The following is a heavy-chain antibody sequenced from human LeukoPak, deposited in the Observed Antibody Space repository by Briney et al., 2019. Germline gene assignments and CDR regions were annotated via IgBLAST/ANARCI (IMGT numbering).Heavy chain of an antibody. Sequence: SVKVSCKASGGTFSSYAISWVRQAPGQGLEWMGGIIPIFGTANYAQKFQGRVTITTDEPTSTAYMELSSLRSEDTAVYYCARERSFGVVNWFDPWGQGTLVTVSS. D-gene: IGHD3-3*01. CDR3: ARERSFGVVNWFDP. J-gene: IGHJ5*02. V-gene: IGHV1-69*05. CDR2: IIPIFGTA. CDR1: GGTFSSYA.